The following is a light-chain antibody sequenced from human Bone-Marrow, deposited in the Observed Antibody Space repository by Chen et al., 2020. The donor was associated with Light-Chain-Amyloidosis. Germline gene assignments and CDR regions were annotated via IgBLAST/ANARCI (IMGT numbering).Light chain of an antibody. CDR3: QQYNNWPRT. J-gene: IGKJ1*01. CDR2: GAS. Sequence: EIVMTQSPATLSVSPGERATLSCRASQSVSSNLAWYQQKPGQAPRLLIYGASTRTTGIPARFRGSGSVTDFTLTISSLQYEVIAVYYCQQYNNWPRTFCHGTKVEIK. CDR1: QSVSSN. V-gene: IGKV3-15*01.